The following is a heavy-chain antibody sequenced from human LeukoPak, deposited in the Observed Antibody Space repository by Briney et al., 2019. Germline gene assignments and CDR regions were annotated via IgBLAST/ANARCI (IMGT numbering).Heavy chain of an antibody. D-gene: IGHD5-18*01. V-gene: IGHV1-3*01. CDR2: IDAGNGNT. J-gene: IGHJ4*02. CDR3: ARGGYSYGGLDY. CDR1: GYTFTSFA. Sequence: XVXCKASGYTFTSFAIHWVRQAPGQRLEWMGWIDAGNGNTKCSQNFQGKVTITRDTSATTAYMELSRLRSDDTAVYYCARGGYSYGGLDYWGQGTLVTVSS.